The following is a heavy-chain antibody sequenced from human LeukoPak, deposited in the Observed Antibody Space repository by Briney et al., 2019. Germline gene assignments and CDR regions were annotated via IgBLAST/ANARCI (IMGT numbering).Heavy chain of an antibody. CDR2: IGKGGDT. CDR1: GLTFSTYD. D-gene: IGHD1-26*01. V-gene: IGHV3-13*04. Sequence: PGGSLRLSCAASGLTFSTYDMHWVRQATGEGLEWVSGIGKGGDTYYVGSVKGRFTISRENAKNSLYLQMNSLRAEDTAVYYCARDLIVGGNHDAFDIWGQGTMVTVSS. CDR3: ARDLIVGGNHDAFDI. J-gene: IGHJ3*02.